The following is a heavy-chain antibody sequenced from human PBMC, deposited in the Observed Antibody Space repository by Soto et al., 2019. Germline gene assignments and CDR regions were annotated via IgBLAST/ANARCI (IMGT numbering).Heavy chain of an antibody. D-gene: IGHD3-10*01. Sequence: QVQLQESGPGLVKPSETLSLTCTVSGGSISSYYWSWIRQPPGKGLEWIGCIYYSGSTNYNPSLKSRVTISVDTSKNQFSLKLSSVTAADTAVYYCASAPYGTGGWFDPWGQGTLVTVSS. CDR1: GGSISSYY. CDR3: ASAPYGTGGWFDP. V-gene: IGHV4-59*08. CDR2: IYYSGST. J-gene: IGHJ5*02.